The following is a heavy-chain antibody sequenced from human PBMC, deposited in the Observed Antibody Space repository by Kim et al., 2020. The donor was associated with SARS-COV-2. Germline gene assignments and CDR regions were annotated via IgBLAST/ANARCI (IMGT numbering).Heavy chain of an antibody. CDR3: ARDLFRERLNYYDSSGQSGVWYYYGMDV. J-gene: IGHJ6*02. CDR1: CGSISSGGYY. D-gene: IGHD3-22*01. Sequence: SETLSLTCTVSCGSISSGGYYWSWIRQHPGKGLEWIGYIYYSGSTYYNPSLKSRVTISVDTSKNQFSLKLSSVTAADTAVYYCARDLFRERLNYYDSSGQSGVWYYYGMDVWGQGTTVTVSS. CDR2: IYYSGST. V-gene: IGHV4-31*03.